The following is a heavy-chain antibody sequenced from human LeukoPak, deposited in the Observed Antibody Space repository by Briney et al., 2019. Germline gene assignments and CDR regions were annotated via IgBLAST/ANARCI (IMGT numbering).Heavy chain of an antibody. J-gene: IGHJ4*02. CDR3: AKDSSGYYAPIDY. D-gene: IGHD3-22*01. CDR1: GFTFSSYG. CDR2: ISYDGSNK. Sequence: GGSLRLSCAASGFTFSSYGVHWVRQAPGKGLEWVAVISYDGSNKYHVDSVKGRFTISRDNSKNTLYLQMNSLRAEDTAVYYCAKDSSGYYAPIDYWGQGTLVTVSS. V-gene: IGHV3-30*18.